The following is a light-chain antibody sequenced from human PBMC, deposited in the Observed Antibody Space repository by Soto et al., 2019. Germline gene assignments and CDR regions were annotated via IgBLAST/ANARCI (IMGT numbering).Light chain of an antibody. J-gene: IGKJ1*01. CDR1: QSVSDN. CDR3: QQYNSWPLT. Sequence: EMVMTQSPATLSVSPGESATLSCRASQSVSDNLAWYQQKLGQAPRVLIHGASTRATGIPARFGGSGSGTEFTLTISSLQSEDFAVYYCQQYNSWPLTFGQGTKVEIK. V-gene: IGKV3-15*01. CDR2: GAS.